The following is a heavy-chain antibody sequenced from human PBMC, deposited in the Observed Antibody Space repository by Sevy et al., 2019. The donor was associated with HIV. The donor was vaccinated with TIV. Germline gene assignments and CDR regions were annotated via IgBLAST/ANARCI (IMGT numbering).Heavy chain of an antibody. Sequence: GGSLRLSCAASGFTFSSYAMSWVRQAPGKGLEWVSAISGSGGSTYYADSVKGRFTISRDNSKNTLYLQMNSLRAEDRAVYYCAKGSSSGWYEYYYYYMDVWGKGTTVTVSS. CDR1: GFTFSSYA. CDR2: ISGSGGST. V-gene: IGHV3-23*01. J-gene: IGHJ6*03. CDR3: AKGSSSGWYEYYYYYMDV. D-gene: IGHD6-19*01.